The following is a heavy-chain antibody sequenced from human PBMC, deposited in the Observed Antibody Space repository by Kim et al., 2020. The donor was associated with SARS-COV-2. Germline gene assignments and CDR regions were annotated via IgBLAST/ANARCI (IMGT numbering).Heavy chain of an antibody. CDR2: IRSSSTTI. CDR1: GFTFSGYT. Sequence: GGSLRLSCAASGFTFSGYTMNWVRQAPGKGLEWVSYIRSSSTTIYYADSVKGRFTISRDNAKNSLYLQMNSLRDEDTAVYYCARGYGSGSPFDYWGQGTLVTVSS. J-gene: IGHJ4*02. CDR3: ARGYGSGSPFDY. D-gene: IGHD3-10*01. V-gene: IGHV3-48*02.